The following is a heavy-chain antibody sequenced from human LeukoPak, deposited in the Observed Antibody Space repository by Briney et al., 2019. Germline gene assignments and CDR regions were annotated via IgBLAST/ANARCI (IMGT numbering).Heavy chain of an antibody. CDR1: GGSFSGYY. CDR2: INHSGST. CDR3: ARGLYSGYADYFDY. J-gene: IGHJ4*02. Sequence: SETLSLTCAVYGGSFSGYYWSWIRQPPGKGLEWIGEINHSGSTNHNPSLKSRVTISVDTSKNQFSPKLSSVTAADTAVYYCARGLYSGYADYFDYWGQGTLVTVSS. D-gene: IGHD5-12*01. V-gene: IGHV4-34*01.